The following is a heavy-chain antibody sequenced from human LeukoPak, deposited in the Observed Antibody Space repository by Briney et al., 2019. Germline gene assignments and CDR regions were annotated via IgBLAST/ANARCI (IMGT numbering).Heavy chain of an antibody. Sequence: ASVKVSCKASGYTFTSYGISWVRQAPGQGLEWMGWISAYNGNTNYAQKLQGRVTMTTDTSTSTAYMELRSLRSDDTAVYYCARADYDFRSGYHNFDYWGQGTLVTVSS. V-gene: IGHV1-18*01. D-gene: IGHD3-3*01. CDR3: ARADYDFRSGYHNFDY. CDR1: GYTFTSYG. J-gene: IGHJ4*02. CDR2: ISAYNGNT.